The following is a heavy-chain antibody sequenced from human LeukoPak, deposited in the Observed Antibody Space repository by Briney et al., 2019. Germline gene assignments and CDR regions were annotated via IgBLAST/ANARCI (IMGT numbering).Heavy chain of an antibody. D-gene: IGHD3-10*01. Sequence: GASVKVSCKASGYTFTGYYMHWVRQAPGQGLEWMGRINPNSGGTNYAQKFQGRVTMTRDTSISTAYMELSRLRSDDTAVYYCARYLIFGSGSFYYFDYWGQGTLVTVSS. CDR1: GYTFTGYY. J-gene: IGHJ4*02. CDR3: ARYLIFGSGSFYYFDY. V-gene: IGHV1-2*06. CDR2: INPNSGGT.